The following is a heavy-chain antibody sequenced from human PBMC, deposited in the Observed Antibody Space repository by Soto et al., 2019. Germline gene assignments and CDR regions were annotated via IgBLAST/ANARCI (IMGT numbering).Heavy chain of an antibody. CDR1: GYTFTSYG. J-gene: IGHJ6*02. V-gene: IGHV1-18*01. CDR3: ASGLGYCFSTSCYGPKYYYYGMDV. CDR2: ISAYNGNT. D-gene: IGHD2-2*01. Sequence: ASVKVSCKASGYTFTSYGISWVRQAPGQGLEWMGWISAYNGNTNYAQKLQGRVTMTTDTSTSTAYMELRSLRSDDTAVYYFASGLGYCFSTSCYGPKYYYYGMDVWGQGTTVTVSS.